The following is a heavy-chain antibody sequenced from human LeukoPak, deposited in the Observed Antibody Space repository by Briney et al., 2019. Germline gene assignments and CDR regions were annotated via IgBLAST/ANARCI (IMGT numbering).Heavy chain of an antibody. V-gene: IGHV3-30*04. Sequence: GRSLRLSCAASGFTFSSYALHWVGRAQAKGLEWVAVISYDGSNKYYADSVKGRFTISRDNSKNTLYLQMNSLRAEDTAVYYCARDSRESFDYWGQGTLVTVSS. CDR2: ISYDGSNK. J-gene: IGHJ4*02. CDR1: GFTFSSYA. CDR3: ARDSRESFDY.